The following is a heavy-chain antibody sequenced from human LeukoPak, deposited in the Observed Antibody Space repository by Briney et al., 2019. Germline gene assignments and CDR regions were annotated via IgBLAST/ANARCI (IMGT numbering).Heavy chain of an antibody. Sequence: PSETLSLTCTVSGASMSAHYWSWFRQSPGKGLEWIGNIYFDGTTNYNPSLMSRVTISVDSPKNQFSLQLSSVTTADAALYYCAGAPNWSYFDYWGQGIQVTVSS. CDR1: GASMSAHY. CDR3: AGAPNWSYFDY. D-gene: IGHD1-20*01. J-gene: IGHJ4*02. CDR2: IYFDGTT. V-gene: IGHV4-59*11.